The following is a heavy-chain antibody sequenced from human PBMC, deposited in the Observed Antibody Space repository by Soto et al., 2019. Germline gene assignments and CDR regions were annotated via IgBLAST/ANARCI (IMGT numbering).Heavy chain of an antibody. CDR3: AKPYCSGGSCYSPYWYYGMDV. V-gene: IGHV3-23*01. CDR1: GFTFSSYA. Sequence: GGSLRLSCAASGFTFSSYAMSWVRQAPGKGLEWVSAISGSGGSTYYADSVKGRFTISRDNSKNTLYLQMNSLRAEDTAVYYCAKPYCSGGSCYSPYWYYGMDVWGQGTTVTVSS. CDR2: ISGSGGST. D-gene: IGHD2-15*01. J-gene: IGHJ6*02.